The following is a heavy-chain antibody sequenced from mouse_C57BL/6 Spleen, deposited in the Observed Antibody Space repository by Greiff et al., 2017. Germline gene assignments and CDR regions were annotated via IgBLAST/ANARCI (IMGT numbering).Heavy chain of an antibody. CDR1: GYTFTSYW. V-gene: IGHV1-59*01. Sequence: QLQQPGAELVRPGTSVKLSCKASGYTFTSYWMHWVKQRPGQGLEWIGVIDPSDSYTNYNQKFKGKATLTVDTSSSTAYMQLSSLTSEDSAVYYCARGRGNFDVWGTGTTVTVSS. CDR2: IDPSDSYT. J-gene: IGHJ1*03. CDR3: ARGRGNFDV. D-gene: IGHD1-1*01.